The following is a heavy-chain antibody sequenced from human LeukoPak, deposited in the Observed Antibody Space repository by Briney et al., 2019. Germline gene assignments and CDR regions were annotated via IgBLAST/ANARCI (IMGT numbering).Heavy chain of an antibody. Sequence: GGSLRLSCEASGFTFNNYALAWVRRSPGKGLERVSGITGSGGHTYYAHSVKGRFTISRDNSKNTLYLQMYSLRAEDTAVYYCTKDLTDFHYYYTDVWGKGTTVIVSS. V-gene: IGHV3-23*01. CDR2: ITGSGGHT. D-gene: IGHD2-21*02. J-gene: IGHJ6*03. CDR1: GFTFNNYA. CDR3: TKDLTDFHYYYTDV.